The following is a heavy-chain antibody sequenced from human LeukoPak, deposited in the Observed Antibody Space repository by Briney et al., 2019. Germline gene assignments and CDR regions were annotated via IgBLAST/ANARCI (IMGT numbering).Heavy chain of an antibody. CDR3: AKAGQYSSSLSPYYYYYYMDV. CDR2: ISGSSGYT. J-gene: IGHJ6*03. Sequence: PGGSLRLSCTASGFTFSSYAMSWVRQAPGKGLEWVSAISGSSGYTYHADSVKGRFTISRDNSKNTLYLQMNSLRAEDTAVYYCAKAGQYSSSLSPYYYYYYMDVWGKGTTVTVSS. V-gene: IGHV3-23*01. D-gene: IGHD6-6*01. CDR1: GFTFSSYA.